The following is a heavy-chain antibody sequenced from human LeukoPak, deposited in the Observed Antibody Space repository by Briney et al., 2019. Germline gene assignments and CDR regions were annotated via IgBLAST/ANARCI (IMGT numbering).Heavy chain of an antibody. CDR3: AKGAYDYIEIGYFDS. Sequence: GGSLRLSCAASGFTFSSYAMNWVRQAPGKGLEWVSVLIGSSGSTDYADSVKGRFTISGDNSKNTLFLQMNSLRAEDTAIYYCAKGAYDYIEIGYFDSWGQGTLVTVSS. CDR2: LIGSSGST. D-gene: IGHD5-12*01. J-gene: IGHJ4*02. V-gene: IGHV3-23*01. CDR1: GFTFSSYA.